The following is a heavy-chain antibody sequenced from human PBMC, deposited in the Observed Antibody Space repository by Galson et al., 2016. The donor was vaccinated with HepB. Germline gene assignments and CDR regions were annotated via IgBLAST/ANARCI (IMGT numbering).Heavy chain of an antibody. CDR3: AAKPVTGTFFAS. CDR2: INPALGGA. Sequence: SVKVSCKASEDTFRKSDVHWVRQAPGQGPDWMGLINPALGGANYAQNFQGRVTMTRDTSTRTVYMDVRSLTSGDTAGYFCAAKPVTGTFFASWGQGTLVTVSS. CDR1: EDTFRKSD. D-gene: IGHD4-17*01. J-gene: IGHJ4*02. V-gene: IGHV1-46*01.